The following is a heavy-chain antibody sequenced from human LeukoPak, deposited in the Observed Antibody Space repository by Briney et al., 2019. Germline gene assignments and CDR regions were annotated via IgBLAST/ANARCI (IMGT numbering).Heavy chain of an antibody. J-gene: IGHJ6*03. CDR1: GGTFSSYA. Sequence: SVKVSCKASGGTFSSYAISWVRQAPGQGLEWMGGIIPIFGTANYAQKFQGRVTITTDESTGTAYMELSSLRSEDTAVYYCATAGYSYGTYYYYMDVWGKGTTVTVSS. CDR3: ATAGYSYGTYYYYMDV. CDR2: IIPIFGTA. D-gene: IGHD5-18*01. V-gene: IGHV1-69*05.